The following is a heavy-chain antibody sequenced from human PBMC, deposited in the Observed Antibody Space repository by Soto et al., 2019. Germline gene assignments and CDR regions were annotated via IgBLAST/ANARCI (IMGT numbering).Heavy chain of an antibody. D-gene: IGHD4-17*01. J-gene: IGHJ6*02. CDR3: ARDMDYGGKNYYYYGMDV. Sequence: GASVKVSCKASGGTFSSYAISWVRQAPGQGLEWMGGIIPIFGTANYAQKFQGRVTITADESTSTAYMELSSLRSEDTAVYYCARDMDYGGKNYYYYGMDVWGQGTTVTVSS. CDR1: GGTFSSYA. V-gene: IGHV1-69*13. CDR2: IIPIFGTA.